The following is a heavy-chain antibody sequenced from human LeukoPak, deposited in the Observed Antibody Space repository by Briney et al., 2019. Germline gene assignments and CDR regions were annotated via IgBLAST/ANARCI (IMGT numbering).Heavy chain of an antibody. CDR2: IYYSGST. J-gene: IGHJ6*02. V-gene: IGHV4-39*01. Sequence: SETLSLTCTVSGGSINNSSYYWGWLRQPPGKGLEWIGSIYYSGSTYYNPSLKSRVTISVDTSKNQFSLKLSSVTAADTAVYYCARGLLRGYYYYGMDVWGQGKTVTVSS. CDR3: ARGLLRGYYYYGMDV. CDR1: GGSINNSSYY. D-gene: IGHD3-22*01.